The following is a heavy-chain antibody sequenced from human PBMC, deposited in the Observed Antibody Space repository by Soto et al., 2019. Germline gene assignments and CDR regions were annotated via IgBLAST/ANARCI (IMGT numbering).Heavy chain of an antibody. D-gene: IGHD3-22*01. V-gene: IGHV1-2*02. J-gene: IGHJ6*02. CDR1: GYTFHRYY. CDR3: ARASQMVINPYYYAMDV. CDR2: INPQTGGT. Sequence: ASVTVSCKASGYTFHRYYLHWVRQAPGPGLAWLGCINPQTGGTRYVQKFQGRVTMTRDTSVSTAYMELSRLRSDDTVVYYCARASQMVINPYYYAMDVWGQGTTVTVSS.